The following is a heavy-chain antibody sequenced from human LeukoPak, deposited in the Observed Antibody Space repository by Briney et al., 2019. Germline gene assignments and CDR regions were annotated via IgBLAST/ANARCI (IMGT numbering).Heavy chain of an antibody. CDR2: INHSGST. CDR3: AGLTLYGDYLHYFDY. V-gene: IGHV4-34*01. D-gene: IGHD4-17*01. CDR1: GGSISSYY. J-gene: IGHJ4*02. Sequence: PSETLSLTCTVSGGSISSYYWSWIRQPPGKGLEWIGEINHSGSTNYNPSLKSRVTISVDTSKNQFSLKLSSVTAADTAVYYCAGLTLYGDYLHYFDYWGQGTLVTVSS.